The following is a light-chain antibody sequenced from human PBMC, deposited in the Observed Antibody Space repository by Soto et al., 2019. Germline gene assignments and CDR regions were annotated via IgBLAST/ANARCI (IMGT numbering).Light chain of an antibody. J-gene: IGLJ1*01. CDR1: ISDFAVYNY. V-gene: IGLV2-14*01. Sequence: QSSLTQPASVSGSPVQSITISCSGTISDFAVYNYVSWYQQHPGKAPKLMLYGVSKRPSGVSNRFSGSKSGNRASLTISGLQAEDEADYCCSSHTTSSALQVFGTGTKVTVL. CDR3: SSHTTSSALQV. CDR2: GVS.